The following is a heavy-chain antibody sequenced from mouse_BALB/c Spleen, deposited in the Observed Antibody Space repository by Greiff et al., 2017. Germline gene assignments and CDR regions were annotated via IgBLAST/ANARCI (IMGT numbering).Heavy chain of an antibody. CDR3: ARNYGSSSWFAY. V-gene: IGHV1S81*02. Sequence: VQLKQPGAELVKPGASVKLSCKASGYTFTSYWMHWVKQRPGQGLEWIGEINPSNGRTNYNEKFKSKATLTVDKSSSTAYMQLSSLTSEDSAVYDCARNYGSSSWFAYWGQGTLVTVSA. CDR1: GYTFTSYW. J-gene: IGHJ3*01. D-gene: IGHD1-1*01. CDR2: INPSNGRT.